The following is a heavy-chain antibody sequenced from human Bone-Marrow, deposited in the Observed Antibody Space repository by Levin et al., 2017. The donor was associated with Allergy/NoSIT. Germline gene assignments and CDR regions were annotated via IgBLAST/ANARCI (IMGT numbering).Heavy chain of an antibody. CDR3: ARGGFSSTWFTY. CDR2: INLDGSEK. V-gene: IGHV3-7*01. J-gene: IGHJ4*02. Sequence: ETLSLTCATSGFTFSSYWMSWVRQAPGKGLEWVASINLDGSEKYSVDSVKGRFTISRDNAQNSLYLQMNSLRVEDTAVYFCARGGFSSTWFTYWGQGTLVTVSS. D-gene: IGHD6-13*01. CDR1: GFTFSSYW.